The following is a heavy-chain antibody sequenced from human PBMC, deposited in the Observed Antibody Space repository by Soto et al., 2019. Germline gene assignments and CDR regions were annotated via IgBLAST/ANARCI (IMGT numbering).Heavy chain of an antibody. Sequence: SQTLSLTCAISGDSVSSNSAAWNWIRQSPSRGLEWLGRTYYRSKWHNSYAISVKSRITISPDTSKNQFSLQLNSVTPEDTAVYYCAREEAYPLGGGTKDSWGQGXLVTVYS. D-gene: IGHD2-21*01. J-gene: IGHJ4*02. CDR3: AREEAYPLGGGTKDS. V-gene: IGHV6-1*01. CDR2: TYYRSKWHN. CDR1: GDSVSSNSAA.